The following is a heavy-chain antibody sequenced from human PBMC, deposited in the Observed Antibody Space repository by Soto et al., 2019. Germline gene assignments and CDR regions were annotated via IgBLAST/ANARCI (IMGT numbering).Heavy chain of an antibody. D-gene: IGHD3-3*01. CDR1: GGTFTNYA. CDR2: IIPIFGTA. J-gene: IGHJ5*02. Sequence: SVKVWFKASGGTFTNYAISWVRQAPGQGLEWMGGIIPIFGTANYAQKFQGRVTITADKSTSTAYMELSSLRSEDTAVYYCERGYYDFWSGYLQYNWFDPWGQGTLVTVSS. V-gene: IGHV1-69*06. CDR3: ERGYYDFWSGYLQYNWFDP.